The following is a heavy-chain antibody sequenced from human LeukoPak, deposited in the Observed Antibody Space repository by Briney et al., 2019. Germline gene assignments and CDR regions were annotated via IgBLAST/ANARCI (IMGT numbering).Heavy chain of an antibody. CDR3: AREPYSSSCLGY. D-gene: IGHD6-13*01. J-gene: IGHJ4*02. Sequence: GASVKVSCKASGYTFTGYYMHWVRQAPGQGLEWMGWINPNSGGTNYAQKFQSRVTMTRDTSISTAYMELSRLRSDDTAVYYCAREPYSSSCLGYWGQGTLVTVSS. CDR1: GYTFTGYY. V-gene: IGHV1-2*02. CDR2: INPNSGGT.